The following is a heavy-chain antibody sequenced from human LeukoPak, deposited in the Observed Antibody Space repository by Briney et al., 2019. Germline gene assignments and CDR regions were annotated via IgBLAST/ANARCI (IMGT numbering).Heavy chain of an antibody. J-gene: IGHJ4*02. CDR3: ARAYNEKGFWARATPKD. D-gene: IGHD3-16*01. CDR1: GYTFTGYY. CDR2: INPNSGGT. Sequence: GASVKVSCKASGYTFTGYYLHWVRQAPGQGLEWMGWINPNSGGTNYAQKFQGRVTMTRDTSISTAYMELSRLRSDDTAVYYCARAYNEKGFWARATPKDWAPGTLVTVSS. V-gene: IGHV1-2*02.